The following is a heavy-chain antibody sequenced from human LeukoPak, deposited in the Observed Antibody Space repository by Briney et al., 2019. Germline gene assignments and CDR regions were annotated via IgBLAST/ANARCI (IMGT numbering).Heavy chain of an antibody. D-gene: IGHD2-15*01. J-gene: IGHJ4*02. CDR2: ISAYSGNT. Sequence: GASVKVSCKASGYTFTSYGISWVRQAPGQGLEWMGWISAYSGNTNYAQKLQGRVTMTTDTSTRTAYMELRSLRSDDTAVYYCARVGEYCNGDSCNDYWGQGTLVTVSS. CDR1: GYTFTSYG. V-gene: IGHV1-18*01. CDR3: ARVGEYCNGDSCNDY.